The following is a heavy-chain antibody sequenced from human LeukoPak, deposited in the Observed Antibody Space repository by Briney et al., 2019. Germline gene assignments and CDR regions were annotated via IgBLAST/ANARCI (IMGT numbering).Heavy chain of an antibody. CDR1: GLTFSSFS. CDR2: ISSSSTYI. V-gene: IGHV3-21*01. CDR3: ARDLFALNAFDI. Sequence: PGGSLRLSCAASGLTFSSFSMNWVCHAPGKGLEWVSSISSSSTYIYYADSVKGRFTISRDNAKNSLYLQMNSLRAEDTAVYFCARDLFALNAFDIWGQGTMVTVSS. J-gene: IGHJ3*02. D-gene: IGHD2-21*01.